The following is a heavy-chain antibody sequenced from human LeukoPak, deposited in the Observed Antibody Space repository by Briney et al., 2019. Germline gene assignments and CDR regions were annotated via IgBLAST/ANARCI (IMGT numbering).Heavy chain of an antibody. V-gene: IGHV1-69*10. D-gene: IGHD2-2*01. CDR1: GGTFSSYA. CDR3: ARERSCSSTGCYLWFDP. CDR2: IIPILGIA. J-gene: IGHJ5*02. Sequence: ASVKVSCKASGGTFSSYAISWVRQAPGQGLEWVGWIIPILGIANYAQKFQGRVTITADKSTSTAYMELSSLRSEDTAVYYCARERSCSSTGCYLWFDPWGQGTLVTVSS.